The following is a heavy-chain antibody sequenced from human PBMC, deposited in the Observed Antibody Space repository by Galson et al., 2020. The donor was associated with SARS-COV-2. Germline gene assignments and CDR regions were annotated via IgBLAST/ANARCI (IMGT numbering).Heavy chain of an antibody. V-gene: IGHV4-31*11. J-gene: IGHJ4*02. D-gene: IGHD3-22*01. Sequence: SETLSLTCAISGGSITTGGYYWSWIRQRPGKGPEWLGYIYFTGATYYNPALEGRLTLSVDTSKNQISLKLTSLTAADTAVYYCARDSRGYYFDYWGQGTLVTVAS. CDR3: ARDSRGYYFDY. CDR1: GGSITTGGYY. CDR2: IYFTGAT.